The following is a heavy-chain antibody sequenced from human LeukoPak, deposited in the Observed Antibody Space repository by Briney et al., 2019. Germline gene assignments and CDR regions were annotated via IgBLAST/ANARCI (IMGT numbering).Heavy chain of an antibody. CDR2: INSDRSST. Sequence: GGSLRLSCAASGFTFSSYWMHWVRQAPGQGLVWVSRINSDRSSTSYADSVKGRFTISRDNSNNTLYLQMNSLRADDTAVYYCARAYGMDVWGQGTTVTVSS. V-gene: IGHV3-74*01. CDR1: GFTFSSYW. CDR3: ARAYGMDV. J-gene: IGHJ6*02.